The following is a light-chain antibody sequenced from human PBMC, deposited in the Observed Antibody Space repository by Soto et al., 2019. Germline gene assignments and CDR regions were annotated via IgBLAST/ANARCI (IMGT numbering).Light chain of an antibody. J-gene: IGKJ3*01. CDR1: QSVSSSY. CDR3: QQYGSSLLFT. Sequence: EIVLTQSPGTLSLSPGERATLSCRASQSVSSSYLAWHQQKPGQAPRLLIYGASSRSTGIPDRFSGSGSETDFTLTISRLEPEDFAVYYGQQYGSSLLFTFGPGTKVDI. V-gene: IGKV3-20*01. CDR2: GAS.